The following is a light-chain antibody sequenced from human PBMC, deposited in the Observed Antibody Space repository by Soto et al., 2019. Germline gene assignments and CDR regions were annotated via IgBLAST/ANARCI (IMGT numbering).Light chain of an antibody. CDR1: SSDVGGYNY. CDR2: DVS. Sequence: HSVLTQPASVSGSPGQSITISCTGTSSDVGGYNYASWYQQHPGKAPKLMIYDVSNRPSGVSNRFSGSKSGNTASLTISGLQAEDEADYYCNSYTSSSTYVFGTGT. J-gene: IGLJ1*01. CDR3: NSYTSSSTYV. V-gene: IGLV2-14*01.